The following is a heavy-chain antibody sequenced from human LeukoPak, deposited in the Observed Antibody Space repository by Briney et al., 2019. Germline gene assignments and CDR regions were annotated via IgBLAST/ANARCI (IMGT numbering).Heavy chain of an antibody. Sequence: ASVKVSCKASGYTFTGYYMHWVRQAPGQGLEWMGWINPNSGGTNYAQKFQGRVTMTRDTSISTAYMELSRLRSDDTAVYYCAREANYYDSSGTQQWGQGTPVPVPS. CDR2: INPNSGGT. V-gene: IGHV1-2*02. CDR1: GYTFTGYY. D-gene: IGHD3-22*01. J-gene: IGHJ1*01. CDR3: AREANYYDSSGTQQ.